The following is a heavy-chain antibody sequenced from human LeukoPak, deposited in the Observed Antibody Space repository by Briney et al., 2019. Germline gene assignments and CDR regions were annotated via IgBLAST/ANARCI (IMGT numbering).Heavy chain of an antibody. CDR3: ARGREQWLVPRSYFDY. J-gene: IGHJ4*02. D-gene: IGHD6-19*01. V-gene: IGHV4-34*01. CDR2: INHSGST. Sequence: KPSETLSLTCTVSGGSISSYYWSWIRQPPGKGLEWIGEINHSGSTNYNPSLKSRVTISVDTSKNQFSLKLSSVTAADTAVYYCARGREQWLVPRSYFDYWGQGTLVTVSS. CDR1: GGSISSYY.